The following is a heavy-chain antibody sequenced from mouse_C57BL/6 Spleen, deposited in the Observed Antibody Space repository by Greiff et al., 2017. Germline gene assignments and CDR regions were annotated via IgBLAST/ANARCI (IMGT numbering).Heavy chain of an antibody. V-gene: IGHV1-55*01. Sequence: VQLQESGAELVKPGASVKMSCKASGYTFTSYWITWVKQRPGQGLEWIGDIYPGSGSTNYNEKFKSKATLTVDTSSSTAYMQLSSLTSEDSAVYYCARRGGYSYYYAMDYWGQGTSVTVSS. CDR2: IYPGSGST. CDR1: GYTFTSYW. CDR3: ARRGGYSYYYAMDY. J-gene: IGHJ4*01.